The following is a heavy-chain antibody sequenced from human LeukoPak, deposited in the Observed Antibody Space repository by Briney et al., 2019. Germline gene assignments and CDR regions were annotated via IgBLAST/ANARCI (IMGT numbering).Heavy chain of an antibody. Sequence: ASVNVSCKASGYTFTIYYMHWVRQAPGQGLEWMGIINPSGGSTSYAQKFQGRVTMTRDTSTSTVYMELSSLRSEDTAVYYCARGYSYGRNGEYFDYWGQGTLVTVSS. J-gene: IGHJ4*02. CDR2: INPSGGST. V-gene: IGHV1-46*01. CDR1: GYTFTIYY. CDR3: ARGYSYGRNGEYFDY. D-gene: IGHD5-18*01.